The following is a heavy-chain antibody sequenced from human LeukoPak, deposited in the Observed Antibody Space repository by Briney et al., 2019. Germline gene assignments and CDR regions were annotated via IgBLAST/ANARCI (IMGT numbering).Heavy chain of an antibody. V-gene: IGHV1-2*02. CDR2: INPNSGGT. CDR3: ARDSTPYYYDSSGYGVY. Sequence: ASVKVSCKASGYTFTGYYMHWVRQAPGQGLEWMGWINPNSGGTNYAQKFRGRVTMTRDTSISTAYMELSRLRSDDTAVYYCARDSTPYYYDSSGYGVYWGQGTLVTVSS. J-gene: IGHJ4*02. D-gene: IGHD3-22*01. CDR1: GYTFTGYY.